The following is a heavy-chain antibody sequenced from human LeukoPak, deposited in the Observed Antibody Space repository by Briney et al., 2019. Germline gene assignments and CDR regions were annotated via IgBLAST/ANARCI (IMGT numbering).Heavy chain of an antibody. CDR2: LNSDGSST. Sequence: GGSLRLSCAASGFTLSMDWMQWVRQAPGKGLVWVSRLNSDGSSTDYADSVKGRFTISRDNAKNTLYLQMNSLRAEDTALYYCVRSFYTSSALGYWGQGTLVTVSS. CDR1: GFTLSMDW. V-gene: IGHV3-74*01. CDR3: VRSFYTSSALGY. D-gene: IGHD3-16*01. J-gene: IGHJ4*02.